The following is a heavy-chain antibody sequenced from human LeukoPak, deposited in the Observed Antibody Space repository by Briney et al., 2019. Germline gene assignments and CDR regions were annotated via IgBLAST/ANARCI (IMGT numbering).Heavy chain of an antibody. CDR2: FDPEDGET. CDR1: GYTLTELS. J-gene: IGHJ3*02. Sequence: ASVKVPCKVSGYTLTELSMHWVRQAPGKGLEWMGGFDPEDGETIYAQKFQGRVTMTEDTSTDTAYMELSSLRSEDTAVYYCATVTQGHDAFDIWGQGTMVTVSS. CDR3: ATVTQGHDAFDI. V-gene: IGHV1-24*01. D-gene: IGHD2-15*01.